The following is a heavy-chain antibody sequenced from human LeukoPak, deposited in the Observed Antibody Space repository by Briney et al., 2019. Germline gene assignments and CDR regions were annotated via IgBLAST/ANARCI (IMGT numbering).Heavy chain of an antibody. CDR2: INDDGSDT. Sequence: PGGSLRLSCAASGFTFKLYWMHWVRQVPGKRPVWVSRINDDGSDTIYADSVRGRFTISRDDAKNTVYLQMNNLRAEDTAVYYCARDPYYYGSGGAFDIWGQGTMVTVSS. J-gene: IGHJ3*02. V-gene: IGHV3-74*01. CDR1: GFTFKLYW. D-gene: IGHD3-10*01. CDR3: ARDPYYYGSGGAFDI.